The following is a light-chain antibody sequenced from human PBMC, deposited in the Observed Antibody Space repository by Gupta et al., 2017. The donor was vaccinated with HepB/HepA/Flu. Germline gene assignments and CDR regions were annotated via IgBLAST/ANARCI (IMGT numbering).Light chain of an antibody. Sequence: DMVMTQSILSLPVTPGEPASISCRSSQSLLHSNGYNYLDWNLQKPGQSPQLLIYLGSNRASGVPDRFSGSGSGTDFTLKISRVEAEDVGFYYCRQTLQTPSTFGQGTKVEIK. V-gene: IGKV2-28*01. CDR2: LGS. CDR1: QSLLHSNGYNY. J-gene: IGKJ1*01. CDR3: RQTLQTPST.